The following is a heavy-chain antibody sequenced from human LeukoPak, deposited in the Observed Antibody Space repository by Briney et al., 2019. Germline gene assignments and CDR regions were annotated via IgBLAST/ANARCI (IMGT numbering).Heavy chain of an antibody. CDR2: ISGSGGST. Sequence: GGSLRLSCAASGFTFGSYAMSWVRQAPGKGLEWVSAISGSGGSTYYADSVKGRFTISRDNSKSTLYLQMNSLRAEDTAVYYCAKQNIVATSPFDYWGQGTLVTVSS. D-gene: IGHD5-12*01. CDR1: GFTFGSYA. J-gene: IGHJ4*02. V-gene: IGHV3-23*01. CDR3: AKQNIVATSPFDY.